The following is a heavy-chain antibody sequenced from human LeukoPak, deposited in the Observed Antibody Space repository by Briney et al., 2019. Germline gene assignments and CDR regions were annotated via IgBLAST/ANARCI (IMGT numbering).Heavy chain of an antibody. D-gene: IGHD3-22*01. J-gene: IGHJ3*02. V-gene: IGHV4-59*08. CDR1: GGSISSYY. Sequence: SETLSLTCTVSGGSISSYYWSWIRQPPGKGLAWIGYIYYSGSTNYNPSLKRRVTISVDTSKNQFSLKLSSVTAADTAVYYCARHRGYYYDSSGYSNHDAFDIWGQGTMVTVSS. CDR3: ARHRGYYYDSSGYSNHDAFDI. CDR2: IYYSGST.